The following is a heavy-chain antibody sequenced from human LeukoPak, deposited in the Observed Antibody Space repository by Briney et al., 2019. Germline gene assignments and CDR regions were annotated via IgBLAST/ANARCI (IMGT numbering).Heavy chain of an antibody. J-gene: IGHJ4*02. D-gene: IGHD4-11*01. CDR3: ARVGRDSKYGCFDF. CDR1: GFTFSTYW. V-gene: IGHV3-7*01. Sequence: GGSLRLSCAPSGFTFSTYWMSWARHAPGKGLGWVANIKQYEHEKYYMDSVKGRCTIPRDNAKNSLSLQMSSLRADDTSVYYCARVGRDSKYGCFDFWGQGTLVTVSS. CDR2: IKQYEHEK.